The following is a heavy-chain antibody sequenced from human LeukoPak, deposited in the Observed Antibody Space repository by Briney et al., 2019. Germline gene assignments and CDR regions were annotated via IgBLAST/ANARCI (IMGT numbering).Heavy chain of an antibody. CDR2: ISTSGDST. Sequence: GRSLRLSCAASGFTFSNFAMSWVRQAPGKGLQWVSAISTSGDSTYHADSVKGRFTISRDNSKNTLHLHMNRLRGDDTAVYYCAKVGFVGSSGWYLISGYYMDVWGKGTTVTVSS. CDR1: GFTFSNFA. V-gene: IGHV3-23*01. J-gene: IGHJ6*03. D-gene: IGHD6-19*01. CDR3: AKVGFVGSSGWYLISGYYMDV.